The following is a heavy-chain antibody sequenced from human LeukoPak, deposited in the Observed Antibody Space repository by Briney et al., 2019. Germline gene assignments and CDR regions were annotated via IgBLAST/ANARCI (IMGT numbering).Heavy chain of an antibody. CDR3: TSYSYSGNY. V-gene: IGHV3-48*01. Sequence: GGSLRLSCAASGFTFSSYAMSWVRQAPGKGLEWISYIGKTFSTAYYADSVRGRFTISTDNAQNSLYLQMNSLRAEDTAVYYCTSYSYSGNYWGQGTPVTVSS. J-gene: IGHJ4*02. D-gene: IGHD5-18*01. CDR1: GFTFSSYA. CDR2: IGKTFSTA.